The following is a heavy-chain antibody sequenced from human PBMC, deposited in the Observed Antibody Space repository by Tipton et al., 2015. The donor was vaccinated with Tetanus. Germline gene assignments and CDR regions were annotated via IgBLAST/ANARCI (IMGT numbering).Heavy chain of an antibody. CDR2: IYQTGTT. Sequence: TLSLTCTVSGASFSSGDYYWSWIRKPPGKDLEWIGYIYQTGTTGYNPSLKSRVTISIDSSKNQFFLKLTSVTAADTAVYYCARDGKYGCYAYWGQGALVTVS. CDR3: ARDGKYGCYAY. J-gene: IGHJ4*01. V-gene: IGHV4-61*08. D-gene: IGHD4/OR15-4a*01. CDR1: GASFSSGDYY.